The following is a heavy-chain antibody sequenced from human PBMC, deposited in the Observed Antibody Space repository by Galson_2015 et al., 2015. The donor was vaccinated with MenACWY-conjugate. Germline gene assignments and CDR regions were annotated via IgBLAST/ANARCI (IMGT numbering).Heavy chain of an antibody. Sequence: SETLSLTCTISAGSLRSTNYYWGWLRQSPGKGLEWIGSVYYSGNADYNPSLESRVTISIDTSKNQFYLKLKSVTAADTADYYCATDRRIQFWPPNYYGMDVWGQGTTVIVSS. CDR3: ATDRRIQFWPPNYYGMDV. J-gene: IGHJ6*02. CDR1: AGSLRSTNYY. D-gene: IGHD3-3*01. CDR2: VYYSGNA. V-gene: IGHV4-39*07.